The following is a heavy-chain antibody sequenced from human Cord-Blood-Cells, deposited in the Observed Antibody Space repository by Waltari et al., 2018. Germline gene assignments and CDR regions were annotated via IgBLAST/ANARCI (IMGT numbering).Heavy chain of an antibody. Sequence: QVQLVQSGAEVKKPGAPVKVSCKVSGYTLTELSMPWVRPAPGKGLEWMGGFDPEDGETIYAQKFQGRVTMTEDTSTDTAYMELSSLRSEDTAVYYCATGIFEVAGFDYWGQGTLVTVSS. J-gene: IGHJ4*02. D-gene: IGHD6-19*01. CDR3: ATGIFEVAGFDY. CDR2: FDPEDGET. CDR1: GYTLTELS. V-gene: IGHV1-24*01.